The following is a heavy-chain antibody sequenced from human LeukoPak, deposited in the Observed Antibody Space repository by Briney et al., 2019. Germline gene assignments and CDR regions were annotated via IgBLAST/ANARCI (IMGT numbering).Heavy chain of an antibody. CDR2: INPSGGST. Sequence: AASVKVSCKASGYTFTSYYMHWVRQAPGQGLEWMGIINPSGGSTSYAQKFQGRVTMTRDTSISTAYMKLSRLRSDDTAVYYCARDYSGYPELWGFDYWGQGTLVTVSS. V-gene: IGHV1-46*01. CDR3: ARDYSGYPELWGFDY. CDR1: GYTFTSYY. D-gene: IGHD5-12*01. J-gene: IGHJ4*02.